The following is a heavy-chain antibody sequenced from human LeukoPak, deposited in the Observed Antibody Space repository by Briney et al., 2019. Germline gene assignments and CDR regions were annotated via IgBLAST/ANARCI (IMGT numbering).Heavy chain of an antibody. CDR2: INHSGST. Sequence: SETLSLTCAVYGGSFSGYYWSWIRQPPGKGLEWIGEINHSGSTNYNPSLKSRVTIPVDTSKNQFSLKLSSVTAADTAVYYCARISEGWGGDYYFDYWGQGTLVTVSS. J-gene: IGHJ4*02. CDR1: GGSFSGYY. CDR3: ARISEGWGGDYYFDY. D-gene: IGHD4-17*01. V-gene: IGHV4-34*01.